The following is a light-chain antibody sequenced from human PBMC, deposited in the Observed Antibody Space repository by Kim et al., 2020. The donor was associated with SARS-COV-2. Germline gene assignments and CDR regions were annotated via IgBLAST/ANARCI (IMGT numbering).Light chain of an antibody. V-gene: IGKV3-20*01. Sequence: EIVLTQSPGTLSLSPGERATLSCRASQSVSSSYLAWYQQRPGQAPRLLLYGASSRATDLPNRFTGSGSGTDFTLTISRLKPEDFAVYYCQQYGSSPYTFGQGTKLEI. CDR1: QSVSSSY. CDR3: QQYGSSPYT. CDR2: GAS. J-gene: IGKJ2*01.